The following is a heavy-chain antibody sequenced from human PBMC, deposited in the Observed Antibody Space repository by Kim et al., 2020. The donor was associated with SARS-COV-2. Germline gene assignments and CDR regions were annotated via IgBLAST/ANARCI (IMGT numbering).Heavy chain of an antibody. CDR3: AGQDSLLRGLMRW. V-gene: IGHV3-33*01. CDR1: GFTFKNYP. CDR2: IWFDGSQE. Sequence: GGSLRLSCGTSGFTFKNYPMHWVRQAPGKGLEWVAGIWFDGSQEYYADTVKGRFTISRDNSMDTLFLQMNSLGVEDTAVYYCAGQDSLLRGLMRWWGQGALVTVSS. J-gene: IGHJ4*02. D-gene: IGHD3-10*01.